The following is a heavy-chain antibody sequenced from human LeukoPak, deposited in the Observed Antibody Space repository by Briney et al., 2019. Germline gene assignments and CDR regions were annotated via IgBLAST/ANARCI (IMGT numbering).Heavy chain of an antibody. V-gene: IGHV5-10-1*01. Sequence: GESPETFLRGLGYRFQCYLLELGRQMPGKGLEWMGGIDPIDSYTTYSPSFQGHVTISADKSIATVYLQWSSLKASDTAMYYCARAGTYTAMSFADYWGQGTLVTVSS. CDR2: IDPIDSYT. D-gene: IGHD5-18*01. CDR3: ARAGTYTAMSFADY. J-gene: IGHJ4*02. CDR1: GYRFQCYL.